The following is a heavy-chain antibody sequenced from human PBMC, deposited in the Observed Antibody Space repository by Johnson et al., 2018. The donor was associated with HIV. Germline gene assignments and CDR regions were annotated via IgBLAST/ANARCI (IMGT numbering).Heavy chain of an antibody. CDR3: ASNVEGRDGYNFGDDAFDI. J-gene: IGHJ3*02. Sequence: QVQLVESGGGVVQPGRSLRLSCAASGFTFSSYGMHWVRQAPGKGLEWVAVIWYDGSNKYYADSVKGRFTISRDNYKNTLYLQMNSMRAEDTAVFYCASNVEGRDGYNFGDDAFDIWGQGTMVTVSS. CDR1: GFTFSSYG. V-gene: IGHV3-33*01. D-gene: IGHD5-24*01. CDR2: IWYDGSNK.